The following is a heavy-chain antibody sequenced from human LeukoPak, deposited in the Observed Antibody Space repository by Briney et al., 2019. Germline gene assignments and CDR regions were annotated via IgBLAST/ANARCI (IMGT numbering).Heavy chain of an antibody. J-gene: IGHJ6*03. Sequence: SETLSLTCAVYGGSFSGYYWSWIRQPPGKGLEWIGEINHSGNTNYNPSLKSRVPISVDTSKNHFSLKLSSVTAADTAVYYCARHYKSSSSWLSHTYYYYYYMDVWGKGTTVTISS. D-gene: IGHD6-13*01. CDR1: GGSFSGYY. V-gene: IGHV4-34*01. CDR3: ARHYKSSSSWLSHTYYYYYYMDV. CDR2: INHSGNT.